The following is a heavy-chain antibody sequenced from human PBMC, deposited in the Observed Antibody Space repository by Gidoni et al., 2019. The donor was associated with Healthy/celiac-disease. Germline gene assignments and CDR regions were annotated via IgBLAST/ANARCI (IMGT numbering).Heavy chain of an antibody. CDR2: IFSDDEK. Sequence: VTLKHSRPVLLHPTATLTLTCTVSGFSLSNASMGVSWLRQPPGKALEWLAHIFSDDEKAYITSLKSRKTISKDSSKSQVVLNMTNMEPVETATYYCARILGPTYDSLNGLRLEYAFDIWGQGTMVTVSS. CDR3: ARILGPTYDSLNGLRLEYAFDI. V-gene: IGHV2-26*01. J-gene: IGHJ3*02. CDR1: GFSLSNASMG. D-gene: IGHD3-9*01.